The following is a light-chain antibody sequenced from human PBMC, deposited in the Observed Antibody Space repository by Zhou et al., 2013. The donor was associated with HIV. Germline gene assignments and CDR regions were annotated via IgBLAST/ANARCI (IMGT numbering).Light chain of an antibody. Sequence: DIQMTQSPSSLSASVGDTVTITCRASQGIGDDLGWFQQKAGNAPKRLIHATSSLQSGVSSRFSGSGSGTDFTLTISRLQPEDFATYHCQQLKSYPVTFVP. J-gene: IGKJ3*01. CDR3: QQLKSYPVT. CDR1: QGIGDD. CDR2: ATS. V-gene: IGKV1-17*01.